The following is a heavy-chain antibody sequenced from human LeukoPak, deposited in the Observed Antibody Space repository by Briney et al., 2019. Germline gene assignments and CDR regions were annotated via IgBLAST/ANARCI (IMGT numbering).Heavy chain of an antibody. J-gene: IGHJ4*02. Sequence: PGGSLRLSCAASGFTFSSYGMHWVRQAPGKGLEWVAVISYDGSNKYYADSVKGRFTISRDNSKNTLYLQMNSPRAEDTAVYYCAKESENGVVDITTSYFDYWGQGTLVTVSS. CDR2: ISYDGSNK. V-gene: IGHV3-30*18. CDR1: GFTFSSYG. D-gene: IGHD3-22*01. CDR3: AKESENGVVDITTSYFDY.